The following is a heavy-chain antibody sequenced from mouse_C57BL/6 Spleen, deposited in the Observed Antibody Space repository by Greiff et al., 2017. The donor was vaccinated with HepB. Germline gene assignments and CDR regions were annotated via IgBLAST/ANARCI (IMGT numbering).Heavy chain of an antibody. D-gene: IGHD4-1*01. CDR1: GFTFSDYY. CDR3: ARKGKTGWYFDV. J-gene: IGHJ1*03. CDR2: INYDGSST. Sequence: EVQLVESEGGLVQPGSSMKLSCTASGFTFSDYYMAWVRQVPEKGLEWVANINYDGSSTYYLDSLKSRFIISRDNAKNILYLQMSSLKSEDTATYYCARKGKTGWYFDVWGTGTTVTVSS. V-gene: IGHV5-16*01.